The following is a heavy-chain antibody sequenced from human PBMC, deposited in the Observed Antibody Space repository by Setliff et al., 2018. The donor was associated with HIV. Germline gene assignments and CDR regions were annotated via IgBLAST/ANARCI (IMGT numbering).Heavy chain of an antibody. V-gene: IGHV4-61*09. D-gene: IGHD3-22*01. CDR3: ARSDLDNGSGYFDYYSYYMDV. Sequence: PSETLSLTCSVSGGSISSGSYYWSWIRQPAGKGLEWIGHIYTSGSTNYNPSLKSRVTMSVDTSKNQFSLKLSSVTAADTAIYYCARSDLDNGSGYFDYYSYYMDVWGRGTTVTVSS. CDR2: IYTSGST. CDR1: GGSISSGSYY. J-gene: IGHJ6*03.